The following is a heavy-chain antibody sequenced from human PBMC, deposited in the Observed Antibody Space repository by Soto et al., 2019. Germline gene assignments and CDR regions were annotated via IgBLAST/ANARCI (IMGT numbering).Heavy chain of an antibody. CDR2: ISYDGSNK. Sequence: VQLVESGGGLAQPGRSLRLSCAASGFTIDDYAMHWVRQAPGKGLEWVALISYDGSNKYYADSVKGRFTISRDSSKNTLYLQMISLRAADTAVYYCGRCTSTSCHLGSDYWGQGTLVTVSS. CDR3: GRCTSTSCHLGSDY. J-gene: IGHJ4*02. CDR1: GFTIDDYA. V-gene: IGHV3-30-3*01. D-gene: IGHD2-2*01.